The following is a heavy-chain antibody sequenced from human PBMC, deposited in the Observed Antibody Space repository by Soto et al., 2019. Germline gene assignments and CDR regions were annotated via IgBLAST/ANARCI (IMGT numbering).Heavy chain of an antibody. V-gene: IGHV1-24*01. CDR1: GYTLTELS. CDR3: ATMDRVITFGGVIVTRDPRDIDY. J-gene: IGHJ4*02. CDR2: FDPEDGET. D-gene: IGHD3-16*02. Sequence: GASVKVSCKVSGYTLTELSMHWVRQAPGKGLEWMGGFDPEDGETIYAQKFQGRVTMTEDTSTDTAYMELSSLRSEDTAVYYCATMDRVITFGGVIVTRDPRDIDYWGQGTLVTVSS.